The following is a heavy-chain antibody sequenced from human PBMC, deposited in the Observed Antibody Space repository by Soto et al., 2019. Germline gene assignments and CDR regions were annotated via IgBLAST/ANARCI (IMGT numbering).Heavy chain of an antibody. D-gene: IGHD3-22*01. CDR2: IHYSGST. Sequence: QVQLQESGPGLVKPSQTLSLTCTVSVGSLSSGGYYWSWIRQPPGKVLEWIGYIHYSGSTYYNPSPQIRVTISVGTSETQVCLKLSSVTAADSAVYYCERARSGYYYSFDYWGQGTLVTVSS. J-gene: IGHJ4*02. CDR1: VGSLSSGGYY. CDR3: ERARSGYYYSFDY. V-gene: IGHV4-31*03.